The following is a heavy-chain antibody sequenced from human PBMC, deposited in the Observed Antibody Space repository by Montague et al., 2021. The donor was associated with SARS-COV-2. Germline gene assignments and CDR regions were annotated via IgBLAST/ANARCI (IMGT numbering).Heavy chain of an antibody. CDR1: GFTFSSYA. Sequence: SLRLSCAASGFTFSSYAMHWVRQAPGKGLEWVAVISYDGSNKYYADSVKGRFTISRDNSKNTLYLQMNSLRAEDTAEYYCARDRRYYDSSVYPGVAYNWFDPWGQGTLVTVSS. CDR2: ISYDGSNK. J-gene: IGHJ5*02. D-gene: IGHD3-22*01. CDR3: ARDRRYYDSSVYPGVAYNWFDP. V-gene: IGHV3-30-3*01.